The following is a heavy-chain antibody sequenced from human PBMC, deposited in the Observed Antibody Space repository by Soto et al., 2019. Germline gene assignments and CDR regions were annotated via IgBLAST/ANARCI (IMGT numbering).Heavy chain of an antibody. D-gene: IGHD2-15*01. CDR1: GGSISSYY. V-gene: IGHV4-59*08. CDR3: ARRTRGYCSGGSCYPGWFDP. Sequence: SETLSLTCTVSGGSISSYYWSWIRQPPGKGLEWIGYIYYSGSTNYNPSLKSRVTISVDTSKNQFSLKLSSVTAADTAVYYCARRTRGYCSGGSCYPGWFDPWGQGTLVTVSS. J-gene: IGHJ5*02. CDR2: IYYSGST.